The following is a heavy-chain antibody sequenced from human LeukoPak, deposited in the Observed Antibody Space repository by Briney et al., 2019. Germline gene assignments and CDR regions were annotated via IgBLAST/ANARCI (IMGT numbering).Heavy chain of an antibody. CDR3: ARDPDDFWSGYHYFDY. D-gene: IGHD3-3*01. V-gene: IGHV3-7*01. CDR1: GFTFSSYW. CDR2: IKQDGSEK. J-gene: IGHJ4*02. Sequence: PGGSLRLSCAASGFTFSSYWMSWVRQAPGKGLEWVANIKQDGSEKYYVDSVKGRLTISRDNAKNSLYLQMNSLRAEDTAVYYCARDPDDFWSGYHYFDYWGQGTLVTVSS.